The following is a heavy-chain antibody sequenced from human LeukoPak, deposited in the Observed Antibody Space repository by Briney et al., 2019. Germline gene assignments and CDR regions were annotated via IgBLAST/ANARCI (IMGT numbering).Heavy chain of an antibody. CDR1: GYTFTGHY. CDR3: ARVYDSSGYDAFDV. CDR2: INPKSGGP. V-gene: IGHV1-2*02. Sequence: ASVKVSCKASGYTFTGHYMQWVRQAPGPGLEWMGWINPKSGGPKFAQKFQGRVTMTRDTSISTAYMELSRLRPDDTAVYYCARVYDSSGYDAFDVWGQGTMVTVSS. D-gene: IGHD3-22*01. J-gene: IGHJ3*01.